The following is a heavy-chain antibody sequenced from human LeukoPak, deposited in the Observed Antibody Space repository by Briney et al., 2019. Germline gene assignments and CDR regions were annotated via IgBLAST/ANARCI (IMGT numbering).Heavy chain of an antibody. CDR3: ARERGRLTMVRGGYDAFDI. D-gene: IGHD3-10*01. CDR2: ISTYNGNT. CDR1: GYTFSNYG. V-gene: IGHV1-18*01. Sequence: AASVKVPCKASGYTFSNYGVSWVRQAPGQGPEWMGWISTYNGNTKYAQKFQGRVTMTTDTSTNTAYMEVRRLRFDDTALYYCARERGRLTMVRGGYDAFDIWGQGTMVTVSS. J-gene: IGHJ3*02.